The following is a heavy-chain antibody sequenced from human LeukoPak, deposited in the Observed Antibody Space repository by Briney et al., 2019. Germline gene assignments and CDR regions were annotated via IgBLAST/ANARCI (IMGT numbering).Heavy chain of an antibody. CDR3: ARRHYYYDSRGYLHDAFDI. CDR1: GGSISSYY. Sequence: NPSETLSLTCTVSGGSISSYYWSWIRQPPGKGLEYIGYIYYSGSTNYNPSLKSRVTISVDTSKNQFSLKLSSVTAADTAVYHCARRHYYYDSRGYLHDAFDIWGQGTMVSVSS. D-gene: IGHD3-22*01. CDR2: IYYSGST. J-gene: IGHJ3*02. V-gene: IGHV4-59*08.